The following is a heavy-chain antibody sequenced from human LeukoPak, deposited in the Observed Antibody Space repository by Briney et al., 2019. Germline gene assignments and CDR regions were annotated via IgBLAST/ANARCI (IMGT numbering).Heavy chain of an antibody. CDR2: VIPIFGTA. CDR3: ARDFSSWFYFDY. J-gene: IGHJ4*02. CDR1: GGTFNSYA. Sequence: ASVKVSCKASGGTFNSYAISWVRQAPGQGLEWMGGVIPIFGTANYAQKFQGRVTITADESTSTAYMELSSLRSDDTAVYYCARDFSSWFYFDYWGQGTLVTVSS. V-gene: IGHV1-69*13. D-gene: IGHD6-13*01.